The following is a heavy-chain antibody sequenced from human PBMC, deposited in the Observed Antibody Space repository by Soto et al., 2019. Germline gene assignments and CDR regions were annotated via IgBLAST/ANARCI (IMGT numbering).Heavy chain of an antibody. V-gene: IGHV3-23*01. CDR3: ANRPTYAATPPL. D-gene: IGHD2-2*01. CDR2: ISGSGGST. CDR1: GFTFSSYA. Sequence: EVQLLESGGGLVQPGGSLRLSCAASGFTFSSYAMSWVRQAPGKGLEWVSAISGSGGSTYYADSVKGRFTISRDNSKNTLYLQMTSLRAEDTAVYYCANRPTYAATPPLWGQGTLVTVSS. J-gene: IGHJ4*02.